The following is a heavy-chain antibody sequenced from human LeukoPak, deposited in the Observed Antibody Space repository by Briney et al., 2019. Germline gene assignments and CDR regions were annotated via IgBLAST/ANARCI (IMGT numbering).Heavy chain of an antibody. V-gene: IGHV4-34*01. CDR2: INHSGST. D-gene: IGHD3-16*02. CDR3: ARESLYYDYVWGSYRKKRRFDY. J-gene: IGHJ4*02. Sequence: PSETLSLTCAVYGGSFSGYYWSWIRQPPGKGLEWIGEINHSGSTNYNPSLKSRVTISVDTSKNQFSLKLSSVTAADTAVYYCARESLYYDYVWGSYRKKRRFDYWGQGTLVTVSS. CDR1: GGSFSGYY.